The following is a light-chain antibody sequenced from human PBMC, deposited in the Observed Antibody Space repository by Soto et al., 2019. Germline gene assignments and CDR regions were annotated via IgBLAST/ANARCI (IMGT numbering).Light chain of an antibody. CDR3: SSFTSSSTYV. V-gene: IGLV2-14*03. CDR1: SSDVGGYNF. CDR2: DLT. J-gene: IGLJ1*01. Sequence: QSALAQPASVSGSPGQSITISCTGTSSDVGGYNFVSWYQQHPGKAPKLMIYDLTYRSSGVSYRFSGSKSGNTASLTISGLQAEEEADYYCSSFTSSSTYVFGTGTKLTVL.